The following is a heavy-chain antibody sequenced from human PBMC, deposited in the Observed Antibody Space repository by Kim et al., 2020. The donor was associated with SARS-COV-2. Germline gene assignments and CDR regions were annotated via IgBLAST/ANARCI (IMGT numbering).Heavy chain of an antibody. J-gene: IGHJ4*02. Sequence: GGSLRLSCAASGFTFSASAMHWVRQASGKGLEWVGRIRSKPNNYATSYAASVTSRFTIARDDSTKTVYLQMDILKTDDTAVYFCSRHSGKHGDRGFDNWGQGTLVTVSS. CDR1: GFTFSASA. CDR3: SRHSGKHGDRGFDN. D-gene: IGHD4-17*01. CDR2: IRSKPNNYAT. V-gene: IGHV3-73*01.